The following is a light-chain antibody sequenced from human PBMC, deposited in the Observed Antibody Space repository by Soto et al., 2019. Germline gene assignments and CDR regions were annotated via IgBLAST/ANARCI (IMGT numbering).Light chain of an antibody. CDR1: SSDVGGYNY. V-gene: IGLV2-14*01. CDR2: DVS. Sequence: QSALTQPASVSGSPGQSITISCTGTSSDVGGYNYVSWYQQHPGKAPKLMIYDVSKRPSGVSNRFSGSKSGNTASLTISGLQAEDEADYYCRSYTSSSTLLYVFGTGTQVNLL. CDR3: RSYTSSSTLLYV. J-gene: IGLJ1*01.